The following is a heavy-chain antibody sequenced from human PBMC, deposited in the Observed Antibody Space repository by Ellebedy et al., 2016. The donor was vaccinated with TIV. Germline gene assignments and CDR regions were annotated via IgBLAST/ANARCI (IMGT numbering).Heavy chain of an antibody. J-gene: IGHJ4*02. CDR3: TRSYGDYGGGYFDY. V-gene: IGHV3-13*01. CDR1: GFSFTAYE. D-gene: IGHD4-17*01. CDR2: IGTTGDT. Sequence: GESLKISCAGSGFSFTAYEMNWVRPTTGNGLEYVSAIGTTGDTYYSGSVKGRFTISRDNAKNSMYLQMNSLRVGDTAVYYCTRSYGDYGGGYFDYWGQGILVTVSS.